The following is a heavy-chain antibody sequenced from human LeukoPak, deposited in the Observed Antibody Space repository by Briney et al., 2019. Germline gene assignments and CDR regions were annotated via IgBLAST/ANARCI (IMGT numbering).Heavy chain of an antibody. J-gene: IGHJ4*02. CDR1: RLNFSSYS. CDR3: ASGAPPRRQLWLKPYDY. D-gene: IGHD5-18*01. V-gene: IGHV3-48*01. Sequence: GGSLRLSCVASSAASRLNFSSYSMNWVRQAPGKGLEWISYISSDSSIKKYADSVKGRFSIFRDNGKTSLYLQMNSLRAEDTAVYYCASGAPPRRQLWLKPYDYWGQGTLVTVSS. CDR2: ISSDSSIK.